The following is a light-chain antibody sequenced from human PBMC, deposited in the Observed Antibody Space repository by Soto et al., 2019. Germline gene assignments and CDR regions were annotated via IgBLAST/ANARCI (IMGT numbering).Light chain of an antibody. Sequence: IVLTQSPGTLSLSPGERATLSCRASQSFNSIYLAWYQQKPGQAPRLLIYGASSRATGIPDRFSGSGSGTDFTLTISRLEPEDFAVYYCQQYGTSPWTFGQGTKVDI. V-gene: IGKV3-20*01. CDR3: QQYGTSPWT. CDR1: QSFNSIY. CDR2: GAS. J-gene: IGKJ1*01.